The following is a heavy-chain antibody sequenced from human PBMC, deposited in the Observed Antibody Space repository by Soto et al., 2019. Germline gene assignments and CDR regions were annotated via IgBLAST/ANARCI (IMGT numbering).Heavy chain of an antibody. Sequence: ASVKVSCKASGYTFTSYDINWVRQATGQGLEWMGWMNPNSGNTGYAQKFQGRVTMTRNTSISTAYMELSSLRSEDTAVYYCARGFGVRGVRCYYMDVWGKGTTVTVSS. CDR2: MNPNSGNT. CDR3: ARGFGVRGVRCYYMDV. D-gene: IGHD3-10*01. CDR1: GYTFTSYD. J-gene: IGHJ6*03. V-gene: IGHV1-8*01.